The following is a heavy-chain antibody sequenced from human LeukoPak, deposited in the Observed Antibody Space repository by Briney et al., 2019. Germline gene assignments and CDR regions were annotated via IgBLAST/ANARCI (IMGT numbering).Heavy chain of an antibody. CDR3: ARDDRATHDY. Sequence: ASVKVSCKASGYIFTAYYLHWVRQAPGLGLEWMGWINPNNGGTMYAQKFQGRLTMTLDTSISTLYMELNSLTSDDTAVYYCARDDRATHDYWGQGTLVTVSS. CDR1: GYIFTAYY. J-gene: IGHJ4*02. CDR2: INPNNGGT. V-gene: IGHV1-2*02.